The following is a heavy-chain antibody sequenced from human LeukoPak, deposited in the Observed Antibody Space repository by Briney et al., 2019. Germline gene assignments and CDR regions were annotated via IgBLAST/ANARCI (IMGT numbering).Heavy chain of an antibody. V-gene: IGHV3-9*01. CDR1: GFTFDDYA. D-gene: IGHD6-19*01. Sequence: GGSLRLSCAASGFTFDDYAMHWVRQAPGKGLEWVSGISWNSGSIGYADSVKGRFTISRDNAKNSLYPQMNSLRAEDTAVYYCAKYGSGLRSFDYWGQGTLVTVSS. CDR2: ISWNSGSI. J-gene: IGHJ4*02. CDR3: AKYGSGLRSFDY.